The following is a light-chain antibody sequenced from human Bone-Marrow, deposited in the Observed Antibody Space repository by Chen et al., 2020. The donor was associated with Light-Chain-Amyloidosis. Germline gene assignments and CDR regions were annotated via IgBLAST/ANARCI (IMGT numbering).Light chain of an antibody. V-gene: IGLV3-21*02. Sequence: SYVLTQPSSASVAPGQTATIACGGNNIGSTSVHWYQQTPGQAPLLVVYVDSDRPSGIPERLSGSNSGNTATLTISRVEAGDEADYYCQVWDRSSDRPVFGGGTKLTVL. CDR3: QVWDRSSDRPV. J-gene: IGLJ3*02. CDR1: NIGSTS. CDR2: VDS.